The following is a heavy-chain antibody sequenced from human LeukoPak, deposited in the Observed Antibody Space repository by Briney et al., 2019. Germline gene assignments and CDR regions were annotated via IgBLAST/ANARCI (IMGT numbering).Heavy chain of an antibody. CDR1: GFTFSSYA. D-gene: IGHD4-17*01. CDR3: AKGVGVTTELLIDY. V-gene: IGHV3-23*01. CDR2: ISGSGGST. Sequence: QAGGSLRLSCAASGFTFSSYAMSWVRQAPGKGLEWVSAISGSGGSTYYADFVKGRFTISRDNSKNTLYLQMNSLRAEDTAVYYCAKGVGVTTELLIDYWGQGTLVTVSS. J-gene: IGHJ4*02.